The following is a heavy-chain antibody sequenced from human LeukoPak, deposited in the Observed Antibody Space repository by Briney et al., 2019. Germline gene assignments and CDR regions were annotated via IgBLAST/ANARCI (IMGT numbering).Heavy chain of an antibody. J-gene: IGHJ5*02. CDR3: ARHDYGGNSAWFDP. CDR1: GGSIRGFF. D-gene: IGHD4-23*01. CDR2: IFYSGGT. V-gene: IGHV4-59*01. Sequence: SETLSLPCTVSGGSIRGFFWSWIRQPPGKGLEWIGYIFYSGGTYYNPSLMSRVTISVDMSTNQFSLKLTSVTAADTAVYYCARHDYGGNSAWFDPWGQGTLVTVSS.